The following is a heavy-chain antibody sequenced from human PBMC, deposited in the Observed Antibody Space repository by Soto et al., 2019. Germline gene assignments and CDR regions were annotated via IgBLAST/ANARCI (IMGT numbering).Heavy chain of an antibody. D-gene: IGHD3-3*01. J-gene: IGHJ4*02. CDR1: GGSISSGGYY. CDR2: IYYSGST. CDR3: ARLVRWSGSINFDY. V-gene: IGHV4-31*03. Sequence: QVQLQESGPGLVKPSQTLSLTCTVSGGSISSGGYYWSWIRQHPGKGLEWIGYIYYSGSTYYNPSLKSRVTISVDTSKNQFSLKLSSVTAADTAVYFCARLVRWSGSINFDYWGQGTLVTVSS.